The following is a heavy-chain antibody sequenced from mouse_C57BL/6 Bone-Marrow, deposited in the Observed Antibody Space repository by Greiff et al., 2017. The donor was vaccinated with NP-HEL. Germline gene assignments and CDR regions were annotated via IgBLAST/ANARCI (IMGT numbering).Heavy chain of an antibody. CDR1: GYTFTSYW. CDR3: ARLKDYDLFAY. Sequence: VQLQQPGAELVKPGASVKLSCKASGYTFTSYWMHWVKQRPGQGLEWIGMIHPNSGSTNYNEKFKSKATLTVDKSSSTAYMQLSSLTSEDSAVYYCARLKDYDLFAYWGQGTLVTVSA. D-gene: IGHD2-4*01. CDR2: IHPNSGST. J-gene: IGHJ3*01. V-gene: IGHV1-64*01.